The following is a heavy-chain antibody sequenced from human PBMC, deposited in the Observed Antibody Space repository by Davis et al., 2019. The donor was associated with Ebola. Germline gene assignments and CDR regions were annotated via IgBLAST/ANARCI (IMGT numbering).Heavy chain of an antibody. J-gene: IGHJ4*02. D-gene: IGHD6-19*01. CDR2: IYWDDDK. Sequence: SGPTLVKPTQTLTLTCTFCEFSHHRSDVAIRWIRQPPGKALESLALIYWDDDKHYSPSLKRRLTITKDTSKNQVVLAMTNMDPVDTATYYCAHTSGWYWGQGTLITVSS. CDR1: EFSHHRSDVA. V-gene: IGHV2-5*02. CDR3: AHTSGWY.